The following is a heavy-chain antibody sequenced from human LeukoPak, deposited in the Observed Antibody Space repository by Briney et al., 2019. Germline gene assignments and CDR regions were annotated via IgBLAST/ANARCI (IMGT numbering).Heavy chain of an antibody. CDR1: GFTFSSYG. CDR2: IWYDGSNK. Sequence: GGSLRLSCAASGFTFSSYGMHWVRQAPGKGLEWVAAIWYDGSNKYYADSVKGRFTISRDNSKNTLYLQMNSLRAEDTAVYYCARDRIAAAGTIDYWGQGTLVTVSS. J-gene: IGHJ4*02. CDR3: ARDRIAAAGTIDY. D-gene: IGHD6-13*01. V-gene: IGHV3-33*01.